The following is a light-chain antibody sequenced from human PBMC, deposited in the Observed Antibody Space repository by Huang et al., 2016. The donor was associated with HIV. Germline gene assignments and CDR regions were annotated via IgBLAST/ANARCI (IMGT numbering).Light chain of an antibody. CDR1: QSVSRF. CDR3: QQRSSWPRVT. V-gene: IGKV3-11*01. J-gene: IGKJ4*01. Sequence: EIVLTQSPATLSLSPGERATLSCRASQSVSRFLAWYQQKAGQAPRLLSYDASNRDIDIPARFSGSGSGTEFTLTISSLEPEDFAVYYCQQRSSWPRVTFGGGTKVELK. CDR2: DAS.